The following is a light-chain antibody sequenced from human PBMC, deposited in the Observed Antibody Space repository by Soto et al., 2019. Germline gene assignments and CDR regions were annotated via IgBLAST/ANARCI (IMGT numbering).Light chain of an antibody. CDR3: QQSGSSLFT. V-gene: IGKV3-20*01. CDR2: GTS. Sequence: DIVLTQSPGTLSLSPGERATLSCRASQSVSSKYLAWYQQKTGQAPRVLIYGTSIRASGVPERFSGGGSGTDFTLPITRLEPEDFAVYYCQQSGSSLFTFGPGTKV. CDR1: QSVSSKY. J-gene: IGKJ3*01.